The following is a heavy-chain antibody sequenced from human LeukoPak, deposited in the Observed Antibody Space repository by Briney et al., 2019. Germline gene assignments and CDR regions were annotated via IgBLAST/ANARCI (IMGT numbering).Heavy chain of an antibody. J-gene: IGHJ4*02. CDR2: INPNSGGT. D-gene: IGHD6-19*01. CDR3: ARGVVAVAGTTVPSDY. V-gene: IGHV1-2*02. CDR1: GYTSTGYY. Sequence: GASVKVSCKASGYTSTGYYMHWVRQAPGQGLEWMGWINPNSGGTNYAQKFQGRVTMTRDTSISTAYMELSRLRSDDTAVYYCARGVVAVAGTTVPSDYWGQGTLVTVSS.